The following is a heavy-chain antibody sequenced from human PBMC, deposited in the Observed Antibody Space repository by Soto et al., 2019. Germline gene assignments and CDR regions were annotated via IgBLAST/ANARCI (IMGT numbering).Heavy chain of an antibody. Sequence: PSETLSLTCTVSGDSISTFYWSWIRQPPGKGLEWIGYIYYTGSTNYNPSLKSRVTMSVDTSKKQFSLHLTSVTAADTAVYYCSRQRVNYFDYWGQGSLVTVSS. CDR3: SRQRVNYFDY. V-gene: IGHV4-59*01. CDR2: IYYTGST. D-gene: IGHD6-13*01. CDR1: GDSISTFY. J-gene: IGHJ4*02.